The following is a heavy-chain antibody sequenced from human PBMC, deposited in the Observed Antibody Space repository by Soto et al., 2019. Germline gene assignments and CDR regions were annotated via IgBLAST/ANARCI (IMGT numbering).Heavy chain of an antibody. V-gene: IGHV4-31*03. Sequence: SETLSLTCTVSGGSISSGGYYWSWIRQHPGKGLEWIGYIYYSGSTYYNPSLKSRVTISVDTSKNQFSLKLSSVTAADTAVYYCARVGANYGTYYYGMDVWGQGTTVTVSS. CDR2: IYYSGST. CDR1: GGSISSGGYY. CDR3: ARVGANYGTYYYGMDV. J-gene: IGHJ6*02. D-gene: IGHD4-17*01.